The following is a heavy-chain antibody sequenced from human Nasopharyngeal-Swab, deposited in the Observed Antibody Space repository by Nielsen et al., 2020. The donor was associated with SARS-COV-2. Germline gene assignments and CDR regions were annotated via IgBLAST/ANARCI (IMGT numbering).Heavy chain of an antibody. CDR2: ISSSSSYI. CDR1: GFTFSSYS. Sequence: GESLKISCAASGFTFSSYSMNWVRQAPGKGLEWVSSISSSSSYIYYADSVKGRFTISRDNAKNSLYLQMNSLRAEDTAVYYCARFGYSSSWHTYYYYYMDVWGKGTTVTVSS. CDR3: ARFGYSSSWHTYYYYYMDV. J-gene: IGHJ6*03. V-gene: IGHV3-21*01. D-gene: IGHD6-13*01.